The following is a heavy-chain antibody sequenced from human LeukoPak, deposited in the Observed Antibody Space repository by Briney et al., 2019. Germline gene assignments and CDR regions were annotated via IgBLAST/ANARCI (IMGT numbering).Heavy chain of an antibody. J-gene: IGHJ4*02. Sequence: GGSLRLSCAASGFTFTTYWMTWVRQAPGKGLEWVANIKQDGSDRYYVDSVKGRFTISRDNAKNSLYLQLNSLRADDTAVYYCARLTGTTGFDYWGQGTLVTVSS. CDR3: ARLTGTTGFDY. D-gene: IGHD1-1*01. CDR2: IKQDGSDR. V-gene: IGHV3-7*01. CDR1: GFTFTTYW.